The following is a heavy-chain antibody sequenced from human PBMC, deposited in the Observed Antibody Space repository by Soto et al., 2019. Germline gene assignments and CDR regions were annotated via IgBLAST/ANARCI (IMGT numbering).Heavy chain of an antibody. CDR2: ISGSGGST. J-gene: IGHJ6*02. V-gene: IGHV3-23*01. CDR1: GFTFSSYA. CDR3: AKSTRENSSSWVSTTYYYYYGMDV. Sequence: GGSLRLSCAASGFTFSSYAMSWVRQAPGKGLEWVSAISGSGGSTYYADSVKGRFTISRDNSKNTLYLQMNSLRAEDTAVYYCAKSTRENSSSWVSTTYYYYYGMDVWGQGTTVTVSS. D-gene: IGHD6-13*01.